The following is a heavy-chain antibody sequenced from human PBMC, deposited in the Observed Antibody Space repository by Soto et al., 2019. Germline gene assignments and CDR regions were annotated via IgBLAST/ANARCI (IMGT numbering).Heavy chain of an antibody. CDR3: ARAAGARFGLDV. CDR2: INSDGSSI. CDR1: GITFSSAW. Sequence: EVQLVESGGGLVQPGGSLRLSCAASGITFSSAWMHWVRQAPGKGLVWVSRINSDGSSISYADSVKGRFTISRDNAKNTLYLQMSSLRADDTAVYYCARAAGARFGLDVWGQGTTVTVSS. J-gene: IGHJ6*02. D-gene: IGHD3-10*01. V-gene: IGHV3-74*01.